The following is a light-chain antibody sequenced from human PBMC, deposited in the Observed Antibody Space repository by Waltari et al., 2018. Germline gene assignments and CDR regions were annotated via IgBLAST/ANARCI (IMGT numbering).Light chain of an antibody. Sequence: DIVMTQSPDSLAVSLGERATINCKSGQSVLYSANNKNHLAWFQQKPGQPPKLLIYWASMRESGVPDRFSGSGSGTDFTLTISSLQAEDVAIYYCQQYYSLFTFGPGTKVGIK. CDR2: WAS. V-gene: IGKV4-1*01. CDR1: QSVLYSANNKNH. CDR3: QQYYSLFT. J-gene: IGKJ3*01.